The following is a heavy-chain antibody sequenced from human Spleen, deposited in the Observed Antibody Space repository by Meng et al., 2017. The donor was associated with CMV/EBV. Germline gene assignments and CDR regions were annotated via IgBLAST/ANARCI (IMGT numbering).Heavy chain of an antibody. V-gene: IGHV3-23*03. D-gene: IGHD3-16*01. Sequence: GESLKISCAASGFTFSSYAMSWVRQAPGKGLEWVSVIYSGGSSTYYADSVKGRFTISRANSKNTLYLQMNSLRAEDTAVYYCAKWGGPTMYYYYGMDVWGQGTTVTVSS. CDR1: GFTFSSYA. J-gene: IGHJ6*02. CDR3: AKWGGPTMYYYYGMDV. CDR2: IYSGGSST.